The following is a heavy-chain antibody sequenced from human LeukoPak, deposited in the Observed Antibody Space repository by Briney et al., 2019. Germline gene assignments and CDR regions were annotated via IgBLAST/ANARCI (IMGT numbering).Heavy chain of an antibody. CDR3: AKDNAAVAVLYYYYYYMDV. J-gene: IGHJ6*03. CDR1: GFTFSSYG. D-gene: IGHD6-19*01. V-gene: IGHV3-30*18. CDR2: ISYDGSNK. Sequence: GGSLRLSCAASGFTFSSYGMHWVRQAPGKGLEWVAVISYDGSNKYYADSVKGRFTISRDNSKNTLYLQMNSLRAEDTAVYYCAKDNAAVAVLYYYYYYMDVWGKGTTVTVSS.